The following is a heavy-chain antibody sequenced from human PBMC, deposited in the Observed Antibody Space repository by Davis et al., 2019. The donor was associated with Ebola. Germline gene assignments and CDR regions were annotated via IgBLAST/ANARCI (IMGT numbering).Heavy chain of an antibody. CDR2: IYYSGST. CDR3: AGDRLGGFLWFDP. J-gene: IGHJ5*02. Sequence: MPSETLSLTCTVSGGSISSSYWSWTRQPPGKGLEWIGYIYYSGSTNYNPSLKSRVTISVDTSRNQFSLKLSSVTAADTAVYYCAGDRLGGFLWFDPWGQGTLVTVSS. D-gene: IGHD3-16*01. V-gene: IGHV4-59*01. CDR1: GGSISSSY.